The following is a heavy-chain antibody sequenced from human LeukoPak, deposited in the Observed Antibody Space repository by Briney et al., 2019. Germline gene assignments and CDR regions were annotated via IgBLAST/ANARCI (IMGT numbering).Heavy chain of an antibody. CDR2: IFTSGST. D-gene: IGHD3-9*01. Sequence: SETLSLTCTVSAGSISNFYWTWIRQPAGKGLEWIGRIFTSGSTNYNPSLKSRVTMSVDTSKNQFSLKLNSVTAADTAVYYCATSQTDYDILTGYYLAEYFQHWGQGTLVTVSS. J-gene: IGHJ1*01. CDR3: ATSQTDYDILTGYYLAEYFQH. V-gene: IGHV4-4*07. CDR1: AGSISNFY.